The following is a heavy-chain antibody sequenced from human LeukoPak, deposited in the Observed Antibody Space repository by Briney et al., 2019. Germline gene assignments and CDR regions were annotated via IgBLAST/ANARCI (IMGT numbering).Heavy chain of an antibody. D-gene: IGHD7-27*01. CDR2: IIPIFGTT. J-gene: IGHJ6*02. CDR3: ARAIRITGLTDYYGMDV. V-gene: IGHV1-69*13. CDR1: GGTFSIYA. Sequence: SVKVSCTASGGTFSIYAISWVRQAPGQGLEWMGGIIPIFGTTNYAQKFQGRGTITADESTSTAYMELSSLRSEDTAVYYCARAIRITGLTDYYGMDVWGQGTTVTVSS.